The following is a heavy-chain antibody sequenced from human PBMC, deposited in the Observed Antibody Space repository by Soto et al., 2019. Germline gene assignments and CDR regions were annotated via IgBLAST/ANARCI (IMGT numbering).Heavy chain of an antibody. J-gene: IGHJ4*02. CDR1: GFTFGRSG. D-gene: IGHD5-12*01. V-gene: IGHV3-33*01. CDR3: ARDLNTGYIDY. Sequence: QVQMVESGGGVVQPGTSLRLSCVASGFTFGRSGMHWVRQAPGGGLEWVAIIWFDGSKKYYADSVKGRLTVSRDNSKNTLYLQMDSLRGDDTAVYYCARDLNTGYIDYWGQGTLVTVSS. CDR2: IWFDGSKK.